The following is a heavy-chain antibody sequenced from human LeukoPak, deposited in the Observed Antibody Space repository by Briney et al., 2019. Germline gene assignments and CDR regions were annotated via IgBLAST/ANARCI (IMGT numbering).Heavy chain of an antibody. CDR1: GYRFSNYS. CDR2: IYPGDSDT. Sequence: GGSLKISCKGFGYRFSNYSIGGVRQMPGKGLGWMAIIYPGDSDTRYSPSFQGQVNISADKSLRTAYHQWSSLRASHTAMYYCARPLYYGSGSYYIPDWGQGTLVTVSS. CDR3: ARPLYYGSGSYYIPD. D-gene: IGHD3-10*01. V-gene: IGHV5-51*01. J-gene: IGHJ4*02.